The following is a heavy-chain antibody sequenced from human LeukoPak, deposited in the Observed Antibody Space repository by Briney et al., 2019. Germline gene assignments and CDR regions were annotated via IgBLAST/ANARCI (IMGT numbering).Heavy chain of an antibody. J-gene: IGHJ4*02. V-gene: IGHV3-23*01. Sequence: GGSLRLSCAASGFTFSSYAMYRVRQAPGKGLEWVSGIFGSGGSTHYADSVKGRFTISRDNSRNTVYLQMNSLRAEDTAVNYCAKTTTGYSSGRFPGWPVDYWGQGTLVTVSS. CDR2: IFGSGGST. D-gene: IGHD6-19*01. CDR3: AKTTTGYSSGRFPGWPVDY. CDR1: GFTFSSYA.